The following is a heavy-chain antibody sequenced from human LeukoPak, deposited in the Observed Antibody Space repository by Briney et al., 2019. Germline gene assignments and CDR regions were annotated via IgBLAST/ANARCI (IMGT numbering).Heavy chain of an antibody. J-gene: IGHJ4*02. CDR2: ISYDGSNK. D-gene: IGHD1-26*01. Sequence: PGGSLRLSCAASGFTFSSYAMHWVRQAPGKGLEWVAVISYDGSNKYYADSMKGRFTISRDNSKNTLYLQMNSLRAEDTAVYYCASPIVGVFDYWGQGTLVTVSS. CDR3: ASPIVGVFDY. V-gene: IGHV3-30*01. CDR1: GFTFSSYA.